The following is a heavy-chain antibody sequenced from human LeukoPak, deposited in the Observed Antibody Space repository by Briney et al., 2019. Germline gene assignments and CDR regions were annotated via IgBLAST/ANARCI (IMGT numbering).Heavy chain of an antibody. D-gene: IGHD5-24*01. CDR1: GGSFSGYY. Sequence: SETLSLTCAVYGGSFSGYYWSWIRQPPGKGLEWIGEINHSGSTNYNPSLKSRVTISVDTSKNQFSLKLSSVTAADTAVYYCARGKDGYNYFGNYWGQGTLVTVSS. CDR3: ARGKDGYNYFGNY. CDR2: INHSGST. J-gene: IGHJ4*02. V-gene: IGHV4-34*01.